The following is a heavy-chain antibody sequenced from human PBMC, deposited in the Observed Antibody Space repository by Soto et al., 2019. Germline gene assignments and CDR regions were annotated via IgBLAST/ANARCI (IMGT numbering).Heavy chain of an antibody. J-gene: IGHJ5*02. CDR3: ARGCSSTSCYWGRNWFDP. CDR1: CGSISSYY. V-gene: IGHV4-59*01. Sequence: SETLSLTCTVSCGSISSYYWSWIRQPPGRGLEWKGSIYYSGSTNYNPSLKSRVTISVDTSKNQCSLKLSSVTAADTAVYYCARGCSSTSCYWGRNWFDPWGQGTLVTVSS. CDR2: IYYSGST. D-gene: IGHD2-2*01.